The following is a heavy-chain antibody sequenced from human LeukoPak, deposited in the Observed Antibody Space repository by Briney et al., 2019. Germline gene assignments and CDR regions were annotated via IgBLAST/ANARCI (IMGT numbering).Heavy chain of an antibody. CDR3: ARDTVFWSGYFDY. D-gene: IGHD3-3*01. V-gene: IGHV3-7*01. CDR2: IKQDGSEK. J-gene: IGHJ4*02. Sequence: HTGGSLRLSCAASGFTFSSYWMSWVRQAPGKGLEWVANIKQDGSEKYYVDSVKGRFTISRDNATNSLYLQMNSLRAEDTAVYYCARDTVFWSGYFDYWGQGTLVTVSS. CDR1: GFTFSSYW.